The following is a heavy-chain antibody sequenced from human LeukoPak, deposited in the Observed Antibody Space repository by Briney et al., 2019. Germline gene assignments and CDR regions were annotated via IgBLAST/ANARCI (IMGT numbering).Heavy chain of an antibody. CDR3: ARDSRTKVYSYGIDY. Sequence: GASVKVSCKASGYTFTSYYMHWVRQAPGQGLEWMGIINPSGGSTSYAQKFQGRVTMTRDMSTSTVYMELSSLRSEDTAVYYCARDSRTKVYSYGIDYWGQGTPVTVSS. D-gene: IGHD5-18*01. CDR1: GYTFTSYY. J-gene: IGHJ4*02. CDR2: INPSGGST. V-gene: IGHV1-46*01.